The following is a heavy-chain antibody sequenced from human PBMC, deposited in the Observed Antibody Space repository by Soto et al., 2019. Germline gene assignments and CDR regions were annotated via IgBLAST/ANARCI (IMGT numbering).Heavy chain of an antibody. V-gene: IGHV1-46*01. J-gene: IGHJ6*02. CDR3: ARRTGDFWSGYSKIPPYYYGMDV. CDR2: INPSGGST. Sequence: ASVKVSCKASGYTFTIYYMHWVRQAPGQGLEWMGIINPSGGSTSYAQKFQGRVTMTRDTSTSTVYMELSSLRSEDTAVYYCARRTGDFWSGYSKIPPYYYGMDVWGQGTTVTVSS. D-gene: IGHD3-3*01. CDR1: GYTFTIYY.